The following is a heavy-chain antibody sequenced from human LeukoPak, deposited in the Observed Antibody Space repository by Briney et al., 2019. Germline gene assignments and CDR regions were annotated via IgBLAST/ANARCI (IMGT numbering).Heavy chain of an antibody. CDR2: IIPSFGTA. J-gene: IGHJ6*03. V-gene: IGHV1-69*05. CDR1: GGTFSSYA. D-gene: IGHD6-13*01. CDR3: ARTEQQLVPITGYYMDV. Sequence: ASVKVSCKASGGTFSSYAISWVRQAPGQWLEWMGRIIPSFGTANFAQEFQGTSRITTDESTRTAHRELSSLRSEDTAVYYCARTEQQLVPITGYYMDVWGKGTTVTVSS.